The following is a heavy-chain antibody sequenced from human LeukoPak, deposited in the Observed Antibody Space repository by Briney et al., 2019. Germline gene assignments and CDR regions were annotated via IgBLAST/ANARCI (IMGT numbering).Heavy chain of an antibody. CDR2: IIPIFGTA. CDR1: GGTFSSYA. J-gene: IGHJ6*04. D-gene: IGHD4-17*01. V-gene: IGHV1-69*13. Sequence: SVKVSCKASGGTFSSYAISWVRQAPGQGLEWMGGIIPIFGTANCAQKFQGRVTITADESTSTAYMELSSLRSEDTAVYYCAREIDYGDGIYYYYGMDVWGKGTTVTVSS. CDR3: AREIDYGDGIYYYYGMDV.